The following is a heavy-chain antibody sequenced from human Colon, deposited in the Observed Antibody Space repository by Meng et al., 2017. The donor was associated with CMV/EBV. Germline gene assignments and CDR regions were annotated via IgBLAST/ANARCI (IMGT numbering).Heavy chain of an antibody. V-gene: IGHV3-23*01. CDR1: EVRFMDDG. D-gene: IGHD5-24*01. J-gene: IGHJ4*02. CDR2: ISASGYET. Sequence: AAREVRFMDDGVDGVRQVTGKGLEWVSGISASGYETFYAESVKGRFTIGRDISKNTVYIQTNSLSAEDTAVYYCAKDPTRRDYFDSWGQGSLVTVSS. CDR3: AKDPTRRDYFDS.